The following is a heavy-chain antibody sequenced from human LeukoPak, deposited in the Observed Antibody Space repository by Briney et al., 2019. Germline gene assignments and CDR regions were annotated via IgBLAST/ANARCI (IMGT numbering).Heavy chain of an antibody. CDR3: ATEGTDGRGSFGWFDS. D-gene: IGHD3-10*01. Sequence: GGSLRLSCAASGFTFSNYWMSWVRQAPGKGLEWVANIKEDGSVRYYVDSVKGRFTISRDNAKNSLYLQLNSLRVEDTAVYYCATEGTDGRGSFGWFDSWGQGALVTVSS. CDR2: IKEDGSVR. J-gene: IGHJ5*01. CDR1: GFTFSNYW. V-gene: IGHV3-7*01.